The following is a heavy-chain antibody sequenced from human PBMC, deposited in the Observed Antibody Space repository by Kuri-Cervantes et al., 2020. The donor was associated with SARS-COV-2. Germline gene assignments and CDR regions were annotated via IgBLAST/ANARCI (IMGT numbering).Heavy chain of an antibody. D-gene: IGHD2-21*01. Sequence: ASVKVSCKVSGYTLTELSMHWVRQATGQGLEWMGMVKTNSGNTLYAQIFQGRVTMTRDTSTSTVYLELSSLTSEDTAIYYRYCAPKEGFDSWGQGTLVTVSS. CDR1: GYTLTELS. CDR3: YCAPKEGFDS. V-gene: IGHV1-8*01. CDR2: VKTNSGNT. J-gene: IGHJ4*02.